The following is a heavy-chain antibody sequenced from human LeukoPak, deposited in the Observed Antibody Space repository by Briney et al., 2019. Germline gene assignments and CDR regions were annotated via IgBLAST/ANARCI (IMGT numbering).Heavy chain of an antibody. J-gene: IGHJ4*02. D-gene: IGHD6-13*01. CDR1: GFIISNYA. V-gene: IGHV3-64D*06. CDR2: VSANGGST. Sequence: GGSLRLSCSASGFIISNYAMHWVRQAPGKGLEYVSAVSANGGSTYYADSVKGRFTISRDNSKNTLYLQMSSLRAEDTAIYHCVKDLYRGDTSSWYYFDYWGQGTLVTVSS. CDR3: VKDLYRGDTSSWYYFDY.